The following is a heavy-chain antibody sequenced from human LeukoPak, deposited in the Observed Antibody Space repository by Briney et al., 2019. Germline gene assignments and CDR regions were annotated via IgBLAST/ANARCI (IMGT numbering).Heavy chain of an antibody. CDR3: ASAYCTTTYCYIDY. V-gene: IGHV4-31*03. Sequence: KASETLSLTCTVSGGSISSGGYYWNWICQHPGKGLEWIGYICYSGSTCYNPSLQSRVTISVDTSKNQFSLKLRSVTAADTAVYYCASAYCTTTYCYIDYWGQGTLVTVSS. J-gene: IGHJ4*02. D-gene: IGHD2-2*02. CDR2: ICYSGST. CDR1: GGSISSGGYY.